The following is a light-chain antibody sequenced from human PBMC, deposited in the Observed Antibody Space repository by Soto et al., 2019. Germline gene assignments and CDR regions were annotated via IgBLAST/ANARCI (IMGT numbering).Light chain of an antibody. Sequence: DIQMTQSPSTLSASVGDRVTITCRASQSIYTWLAWYQRKPGRAPKLLIHKSSTLESGVPSRFSGSGSGTEFTLTISSLQPDDFATYYCQQYTNYSTFGQGTKVEIK. CDR3: QQYTNYST. CDR1: QSIYTW. CDR2: KSS. V-gene: IGKV1-5*03. J-gene: IGKJ1*01.